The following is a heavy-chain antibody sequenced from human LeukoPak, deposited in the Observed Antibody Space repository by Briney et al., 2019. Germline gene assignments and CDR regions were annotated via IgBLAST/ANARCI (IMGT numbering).Heavy chain of an antibody. CDR1: GFTFSDYE. CDR2: IGLGGTTI. V-gene: IGHV3-48*03. D-gene: IGHD2-21*02. CDR3: AREERNCGGDCYQH. J-gene: IGHJ4*02. Sequence: PGGSLRFSCVASGFTFSDYEMNWVRQAPGKGLEWVSYIGLGGTTIYYADSMKGRFTISRDDAKNSLYLQMNSLRAEDTAVYYCAREERNCGGDCYQHWGQGTLVTVSS.